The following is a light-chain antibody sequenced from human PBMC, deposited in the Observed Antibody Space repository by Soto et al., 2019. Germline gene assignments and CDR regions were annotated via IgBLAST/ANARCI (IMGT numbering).Light chain of an antibody. CDR1: TSDVGGFDL. J-gene: IGLJ1*01. CDR2: EVT. V-gene: IGLV2-23*02. Sequence: QSALTQPASVSGSPGQSITISCTGSTSDVGGFDLVSWYQQHPGKAPKLMIYEVTKRPSGVSDRFSGSKSGNTASLTISGLQAEDEADHYCCSYAGPDTYVFGTGTEVTVL. CDR3: CSYAGPDTYV.